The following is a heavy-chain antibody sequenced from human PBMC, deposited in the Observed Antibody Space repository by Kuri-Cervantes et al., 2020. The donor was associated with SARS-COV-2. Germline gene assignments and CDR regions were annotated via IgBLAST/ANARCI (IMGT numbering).Heavy chain of an antibody. J-gene: IGHJ4*02. CDR1: GGSSSGYY. CDR2: INHSGST. CDR3: ARGAFRIRIQLWDGFDY. V-gene: IGHV4-34*01. Sequence: SETLSLTCAVYGGSSSGYYWSRIRQPPGKGLEWIGEINHSGSTNYNPSLKSRVTISVDTSKNQFSLKLSSVTAADTAVYYCARGAFRIRIQLWDGFDYWGQGTLVTVSS. D-gene: IGHD5-18*01.